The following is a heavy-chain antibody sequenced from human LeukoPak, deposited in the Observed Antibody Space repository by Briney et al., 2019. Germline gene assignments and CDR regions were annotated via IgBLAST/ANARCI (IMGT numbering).Heavy chain of an antibody. Sequence: SETLSLTCAVYGGSFSGYYWSWIRQPPGKGLEWFGEINHSGSTNHNPSLKSRVTISVDTSKNQFSLKLSSVTAADTAVYYCARGGYCSSTSCYAGYFWFDPWGQGTLVTVSS. D-gene: IGHD2-2*01. CDR1: GGSFSGYY. V-gene: IGHV4-34*01. CDR3: ARGGYCSSTSCYAGYFWFDP. J-gene: IGHJ5*02. CDR2: INHSGST.